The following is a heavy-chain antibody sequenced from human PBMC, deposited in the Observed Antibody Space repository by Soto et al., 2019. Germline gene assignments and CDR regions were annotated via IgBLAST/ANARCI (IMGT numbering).Heavy chain of an antibody. CDR2: ISAYNGNT. CDR3: ARKAYDSSGYWHYYFDY. CDR1: GYTFTSYG. J-gene: IGHJ4*02. D-gene: IGHD3-22*01. Sequence: APVKVSCKASGYTFTSYGISWVRQAPGQGLEWMGWISAYNGNTNYAQKLQGRVTMTTDTSTSTAYMELRSLRSDDTAVYYCARKAYDSSGYWHYYFDYWGQGTLVTSPQ. V-gene: IGHV1-18*01.